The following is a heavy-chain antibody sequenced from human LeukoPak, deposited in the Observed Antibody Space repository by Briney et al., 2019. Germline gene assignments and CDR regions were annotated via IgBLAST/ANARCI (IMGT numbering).Heavy chain of an antibody. Sequence: SETLSLTCTVSGGSTSSYYWSWIRQPPGKGLEWIGYIYYSGSTNYNPSLKSRVTISVDTSKNQFSLKLSSVTAADTAVYYCARGRAAGKAPILWGQGTLVTVSS. CDR3: ARGRAAGKAPIL. V-gene: IGHV4-59*01. CDR1: GGSTSSYY. J-gene: IGHJ4*02. CDR2: IYYSGST. D-gene: IGHD6-13*01.